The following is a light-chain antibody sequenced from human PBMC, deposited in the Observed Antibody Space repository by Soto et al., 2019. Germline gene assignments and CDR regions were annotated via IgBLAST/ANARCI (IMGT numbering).Light chain of an antibody. CDR3: QQYGRTSWT. CDR1: QSVSTNF. V-gene: IGKV3-20*01. Sequence: EIVLTQSPGTLSLSPGEGATLSCRASQSVSTNFFAWYQQKPGQAPRLLIYGASTRATGIPDRFSGSGSGTDFTLTSSRLEPEDFAVYCCQQYGRTSWTFGQGTKVEIK. J-gene: IGKJ1*01. CDR2: GAS.